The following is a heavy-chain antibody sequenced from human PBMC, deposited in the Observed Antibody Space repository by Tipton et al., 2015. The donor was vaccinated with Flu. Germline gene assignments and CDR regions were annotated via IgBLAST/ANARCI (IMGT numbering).Heavy chain of an antibody. CDR3: ARDRSGSNSLDY. V-gene: IGHV4-61*02. J-gene: IGHJ4*02. Sequence: TLSLTCTVSGGSISSGNYFWNWIRQPAGKGLEWIGRIHTSGTTYYNPSLKGRITLSVDKSRNQFSLELNSVTAADTAVYYCARDRSGSNSLDYWGQGTLVTVSS. CDR2: IHTSGTT. D-gene: IGHD1-26*01. CDR1: GGSISSGNYF.